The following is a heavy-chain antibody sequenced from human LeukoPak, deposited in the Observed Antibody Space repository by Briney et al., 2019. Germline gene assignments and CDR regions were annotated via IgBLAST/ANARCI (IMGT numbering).Heavy chain of an antibody. J-gene: IGHJ4*02. CDR2: IYPRDGST. V-gene: IGHV1-46*01. CDR3: ARDQEGFDY. CDR1: GYTFTNNY. Sequence: ASVKVSCKASGYTFTNNYLHWVRQAPGQGLEWMGMIYPRDGSTSYTQNFQGRVTVTRDTSTTTVHMELRGLRSEDTAVYYCARDQEGFDYWGQGTVVTVSS.